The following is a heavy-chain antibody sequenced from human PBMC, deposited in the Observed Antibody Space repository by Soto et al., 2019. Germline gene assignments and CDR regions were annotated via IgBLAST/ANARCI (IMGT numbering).Heavy chain of an antibody. CDR3: AKVISITGTTPFDY. CDR2: ISGSGGST. D-gene: IGHD1-7*01. V-gene: IGHV3-23*01. CDR1: GFTFSSYA. Sequence: GGSLRLSCAASGFTFSSYAMSWVRQAPGKGLEWVSAISGSGGSTYYADSVKGRFTISRDNAKNTLYLQMNSLRAEDTAVYYCAKVISITGTTPFDYWGQGTLVTVSS. J-gene: IGHJ4*02.